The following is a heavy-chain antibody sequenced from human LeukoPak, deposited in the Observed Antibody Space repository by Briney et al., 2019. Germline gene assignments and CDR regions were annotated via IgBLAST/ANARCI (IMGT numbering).Heavy chain of an antibody. Sequence: GGSLRLSCAASGFTFSSYNMNWVRQASGKGLEWVSYISTSSNTIYYADSVKGRFTISRDSAKNSLYLQMNDLRAEDTAVYYCARVGSYGMDVWGQGTTVTVSS. D-gene: IGHD3-10*01. CDR1: GFTFSSYN. V-gene: IGHV3-48*01. CDR3: ARVGSYGMDV. CDR2: ISTSSNTI. J-gene: IGHJ6*02.